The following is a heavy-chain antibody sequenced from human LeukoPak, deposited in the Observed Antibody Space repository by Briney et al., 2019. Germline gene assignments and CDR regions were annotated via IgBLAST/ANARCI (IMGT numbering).Heavy chain of an antibody. Sequence: GGSLRLSCAASGFTFSNTWMSWVRQAPGKGLEWVGRIKSKTDGGTTDYAAPVKGRFIISRDDSKNTLYLQMNSLKTEDTAVYHCTTDGYSGYEGLYDYWGQGTLVTVSS. J-gene: IGHJ4*02. D-gene: IGHD5-12*01. CDR3: TTDGYSGYEGLYDY. CDR2: IKSKTDGGTT. CDR1: GFTFSNTW. V-gene: IGHV3-15*01.